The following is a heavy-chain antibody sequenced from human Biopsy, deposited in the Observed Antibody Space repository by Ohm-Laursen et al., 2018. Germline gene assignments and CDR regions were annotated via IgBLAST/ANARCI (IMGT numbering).Heavy chain of an antibody. CDR3: AKDLGQVTAAIGY. CDR1: GFTFDDYA. CDR2: ITWNSGSI. Sequence: SLRLSCAASGFTFDDYAMHWVRQAPGKGLEWVSGITWNSGSIGYADSVKGRFSIFRDNAKHCLYLQMNSLRAEDTALYYCAKDLGQVTAAIGYWGQGTLVTVSS. J-gene: IGHJ4*02. D-gene: IGHD2-21*02. V-gene: IGHV3-9*01.